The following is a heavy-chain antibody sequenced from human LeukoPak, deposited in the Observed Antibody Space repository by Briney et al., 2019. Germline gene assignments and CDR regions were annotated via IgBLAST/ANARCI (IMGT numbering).Heavy chain of an antibody. Sequence: GRSLRLSCAASGFTFSSYGMHWVRQAPGKGLEWVSAISGSGGSTYYADSVKGRFTISRDNSENTLYLQMNSLRAEDTAVYYCAKDGEWELPIPSSFDYWGQGTLVTVSS. CDR3: AKDGEWELPIPSSFDY. CDR2: ISGSGGST. D-gene: IGHD1-26*01. J-gene: IGHJ4*02. V-gene: IGHV3-23*01. CDR1: GFTFSSYG.